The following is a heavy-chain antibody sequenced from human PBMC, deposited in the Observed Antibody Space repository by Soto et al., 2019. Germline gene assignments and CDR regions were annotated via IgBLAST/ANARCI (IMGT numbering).Heavy chain of an antibody. V-gene: IGHV1-18*01. Sequence: ASVKVSCKASGYTFTSYGISWVRQAPGQGLEWKGWISAYNGNTNYAQKLQGRVTMTTDTSTSTAYMELRSLRSDDTAVYYCARGYCSGGSCYIDYYYGMDVWGQGTTVTVSS. CDR1: GYTFTSYG. D-gene: IGHD2-15*01. J-gene: IGHJ6*02. CDR3: ARGYCSGGSCYIDYYYGMDV. CDR2: ISAYNGNT.